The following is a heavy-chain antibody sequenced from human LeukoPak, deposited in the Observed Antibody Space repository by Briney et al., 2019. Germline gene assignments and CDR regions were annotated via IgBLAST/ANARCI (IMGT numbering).Heavy chain of an antibody. CDR1: GGTFSSYA. V-gene: IGHV1-69*13. J-gene: IGHJ3*02. CDR2: IIPIFGTA. CDR3: ASAVCSGGSCYSGAFDI. Sequence: GASVKVSCKASGGTFSSYAISWVRQAPGQGLEWMGGIIPIFGTANYAQKFQSRVTITADESTSTAYMELSSLRSEDTAVYYCASAVCSGGSCYSGAFDIWGQGTMVTVSS. D-gene: IGHD2-15*01.